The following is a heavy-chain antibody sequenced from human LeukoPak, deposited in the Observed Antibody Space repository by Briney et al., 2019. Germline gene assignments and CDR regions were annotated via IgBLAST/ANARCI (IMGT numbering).Heavy chain of an antibody. V-gene: IGHV3-21*01. CDR2: ITSTSNHI. J-gene: IGHJ4*02. CDR1: GFTFSTYD. CDR3: ARVYSANGYGSGYYEY. D-gene: IGHD3-10*01. Sequence: AGGSLRLSCVASGFTFSTYDMNWIRQAPGKGLEWVSAITSTSNHINYADSVKGRFTISRDSANNSLYLQMNSLRAEDTAVYYCARVYSANGYGSGYYEYWAQGTLVTVSS.